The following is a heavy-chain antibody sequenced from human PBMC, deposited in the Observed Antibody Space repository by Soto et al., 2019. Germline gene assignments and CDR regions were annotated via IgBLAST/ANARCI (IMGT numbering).Heavy chain of an antibody. V-gene: IGHV4-59*08. CDR1: GGSFSPNY. D-gene: IGHD2-21*01. CDR3: ASLGAYYPSLDP. Sequence: PSETLSLTCTLSGGSFSPNYGAWIRQPPGKGLEWIGYIYYGGTTSYNPSLKSRVTITLETSTSQFSLRLTSVTASDTAVYYCASLGAYYPSLDPWGQGTVVTVSS. J-gene: IGHJ5*02. CDR2: IYYGGTT.